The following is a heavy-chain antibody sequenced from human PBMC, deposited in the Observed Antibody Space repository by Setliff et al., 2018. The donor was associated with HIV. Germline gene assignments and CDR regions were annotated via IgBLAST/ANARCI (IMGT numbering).Heavy chain of an antibody. CDR3: ARRTYGSGRSDP. Sequence: SETLSLTCTVSGGSISSSSYCWGWIRQPPGKGLEWIGSLYYSGTTYYNPSLKSRLTISVDTSKNQFSLKLSSVTAADTAVYYCARRTYGSGRSDPWGQGTLVTVSS. D-gene: IGHD6-19*01. CDR2: LYYSGTT. J-gene: IGHJ5*02. V-gene: IGHV4-39*01. CDR1: GGSISSSSYC.